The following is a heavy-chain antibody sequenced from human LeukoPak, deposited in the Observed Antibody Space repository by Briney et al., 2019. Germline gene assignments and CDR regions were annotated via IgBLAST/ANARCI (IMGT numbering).Heavy chain of an antibody. D-gene: IGHD7-27*01. V-gene: IGHV3-7*03. Sequence: GGSLRLSCTASGFTFSTFWMSWVRQAPGKGLEWVANIKQDASEKYYVDSVKGRFTISRDNAEPSLYLQMNSLRPEDTAVYYCARGGNWADYWGQGTLVTVSS. CDR2: IKQDASEK. CDR1: GFTFSTFW. J-gene: IGHJ4*02. CDR3: ARGGNWADY.